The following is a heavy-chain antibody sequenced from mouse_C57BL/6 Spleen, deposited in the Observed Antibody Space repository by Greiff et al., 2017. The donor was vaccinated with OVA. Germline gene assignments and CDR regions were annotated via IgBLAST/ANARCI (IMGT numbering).Heavy chain of an antibody. Sequence: EVKVEESGPGLVKPSQSLSLTCSVTGYSITSGYYWNWIRQFPGNKLEWMGYISYDGSNNYNPSLKNRISITRDTSKNQFFLKLNSVTTEDTATYYCARDDYDYFDYWGQGTTLTVSS. D-gene: IGHD2-4*01. V-gene: IGHV3-6*01. J-gene: IGHJ2*01. CDR1: GYSITSGYY. CDR3: ARDDYDYFDY. CDR2: ISYDGSN.